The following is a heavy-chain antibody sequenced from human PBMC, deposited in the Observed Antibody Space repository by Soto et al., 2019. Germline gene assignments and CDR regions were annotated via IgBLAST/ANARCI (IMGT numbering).Heavy chain of an antibody. Sequence: ASVKVSCKASGYTFASYAIGWMRQAPAQGLEWMGWISAYNGNTNYAQKLQGRVTMTTDTSTSIGDMELRSLGSDDTAVYYCARDFLSYDSSGYVLDAFDIWGQGTMVTVSS. CDR3: ARDFLSYDSSGYVLDAFDI. D-gene: IGHD3-22*01. V-gene: IGHV1-18*01. CDR2: ISAYNGNT. J-gene: IGHJ3*02. CDR1: GYTFASYA.